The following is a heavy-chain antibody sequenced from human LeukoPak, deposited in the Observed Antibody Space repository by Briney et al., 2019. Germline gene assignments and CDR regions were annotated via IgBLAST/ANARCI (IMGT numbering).Heavy chain of an antibody. Sequence: PGGSLRLSCAASGFTFNIFAMNWVRQAPGKGLEWVSAVSGSGSGTYYADSVKGRFTISRDNSKNTLYLQMNSLRAEDTAVYYCARDSHVYERPIDSWGQGTLVTVSS. D-gene: IGHD2/OR15-2a*01. V-gene: IGHV3-23*01. J-gene: IGHJ4*02. CDR3: ARDSHVYERPIDS. CDR1: GFTFNIFA. CDR2: VSGSGSGT.